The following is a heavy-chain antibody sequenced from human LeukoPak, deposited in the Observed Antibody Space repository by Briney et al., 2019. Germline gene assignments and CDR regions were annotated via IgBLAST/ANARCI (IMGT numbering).Heavy chain of an antibody. D-gene: IGHD6-13*01. Sequence: PSETLSLTCTVSGGSISGSSYYWGWIRQPPGKGLEWIGSIYYSGSTYYSPSLKSRVTISVDTSKNQFSLKLSSVTAADTAVYYCATLRGSISWVDSWGQGTLVTVSS. CDR1: GGSISGSSYY. J-gene: IGHJ4*02. CDR2: IYYSGST. V-gene: IGHV4-39*01. CDR3: ATLRGSISWVDS.